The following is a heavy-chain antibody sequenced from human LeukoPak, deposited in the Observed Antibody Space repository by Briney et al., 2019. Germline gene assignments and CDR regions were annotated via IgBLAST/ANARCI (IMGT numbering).Heavy chain of an antibody. Sequence: PGGSLRLSCVASGLSISNYWMHWVRLVPGKGLMWVSRIRVDGTNTTYADSVKGRFTVSRDNAKNTLYLQMNSLRAEDTAVYYCAACDYFHFWGQGTLVSVSS. V-gene: IGHV3-74*01. CDR2: IRVDGTNT. CDR3: AACDYFHF. J-gene: IGHJ4*02. CDR1: GLSISNYW.